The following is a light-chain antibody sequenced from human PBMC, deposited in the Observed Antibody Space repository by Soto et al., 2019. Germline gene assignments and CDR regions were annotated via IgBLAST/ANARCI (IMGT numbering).Light chain of an antibody. CDR2: NVY. J-gene: IGLJ1*01. Sequence: QSVLTQPASVSGSPGQSITISCTGTSSDVGAYNFVSWHQQHPGKAPKLMIYNVYDRPSGVSDRFSGSKSGNTASLTITGLQAEDEADYYCTSCITANTRCVFGSGTKLTVL. CDR3: TSCITANTRCV. CDR1: SSDVGAYNF. V-gene: IGLV2-14*03.